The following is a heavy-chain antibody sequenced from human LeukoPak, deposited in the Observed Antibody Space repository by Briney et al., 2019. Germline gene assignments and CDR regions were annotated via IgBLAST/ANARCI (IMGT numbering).Heavy chain of an antibody. J-gene: IGHJ4*02. D-gene: IGHD2-2*01. CDR3: ARVLPVASRDY. V-gene: IGHV3-7*01. CDR1: GFTFSTYW. CDR2: IKQDGSDK. Sequence: PGGSLRLSCAASGFTFSTYWMSWVRQAPGKGQEWVANIKQDGSDKFYVDSVKGRFTISRDNAKNSMYLQMSSLRAEDTAIYYCARVLPVASRDYWGQGTLVTVSS.